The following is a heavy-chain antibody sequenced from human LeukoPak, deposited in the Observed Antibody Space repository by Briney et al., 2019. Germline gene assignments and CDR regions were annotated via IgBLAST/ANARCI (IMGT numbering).Heavy chain of an antibody. Sequence: KAGGSLRLSCGASGFSVGAYNMNWVRQAPGKGLEWVSCITNTYSDIYYADSVRGRFTVSRDNADNSLFLQMDSLTVEDTAVYYFARDPSSDGFQYFDQWGQGVLVTVSS. CDR3: ARDPSSDGFQYFDQ. D-gene: IGHD3-22*01. CDR1: GFSVGAYN. CDR2: ITNTYSDI. J-gene: IGHJ4*02. V-gene: IGHV3-21*01.